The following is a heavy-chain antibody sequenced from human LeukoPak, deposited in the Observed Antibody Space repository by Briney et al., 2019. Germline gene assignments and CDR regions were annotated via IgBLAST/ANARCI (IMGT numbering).Heavy chain of an antibody. D-gene: IGHD4-23*01. CDR3: ARDWYTAERWTIYYSYYIDV. V-gene: IGHV3-21*01. Sequence: GGSLRLSCAASGFTFSSYSMNWVRQAPGKGLECVSSITTSSSDMYYAGSVKGRFTISRDNAKNSLFLQMNSLRAEDTAVYYCARDWYTAERWTIYYSYYIDVWGKGTTVTVSS. CDR1: GFTFSSYS. CDR2: ITTSSSDM. J-gene: IGHJ6*03.